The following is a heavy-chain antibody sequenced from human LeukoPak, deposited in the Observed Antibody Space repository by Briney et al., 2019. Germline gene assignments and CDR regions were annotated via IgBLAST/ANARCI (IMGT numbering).Heavy chain of an antibody. V-gene: IGHV1-2*02. J-gene: IGHJ6*03. CDR2: INPNSGGT. Sequence: ASVKVSCKASGYTFTGYYMHWVRQAPGQGLEWVGWINPNSGGTNYAQKFQGRVTMTRDTSISTAYMELSRLRSDDTAVYYCATHFSTAYQLPYTDYYYMDVWGKGTTVTVSS. CDR3: ATHFSTAYQLPYTDYYYMDV. CDR1: GYTFTGYY. D-gene: IGHD2-2*01.